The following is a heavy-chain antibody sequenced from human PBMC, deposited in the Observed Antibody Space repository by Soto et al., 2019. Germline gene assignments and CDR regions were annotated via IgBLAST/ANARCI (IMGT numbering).Heavy chain of an antibody. CDR2: IIPIFGTA. CDR3: ARDLYNWNHRRNDYYYYGMDP. Sequence: AVKVSCKASGGTFSSYAISWVRQAPGQGLEWMGGIIPIFGTANYAQKFQGRVTITADESTSKAYMELSRMRSEDTDVYYCARDLYNWNHRRNDYYYYGMDPWGQGTMVTVYS. J-gene: IGHJ6*02. CDR1: GGTFSSYA. V-gene: IGHV1-69*13. D-gene: IGHD1-20*01.